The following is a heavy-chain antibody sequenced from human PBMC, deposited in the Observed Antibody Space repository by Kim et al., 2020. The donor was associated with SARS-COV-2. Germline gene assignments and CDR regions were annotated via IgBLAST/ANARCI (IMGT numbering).Heavy chain of an antibody. CDR3: EKGGGSTYRYFDF. Sequence: GGSLRLSCGASGFTFSDYAMSWVRQAPGKGLQWVSTVSSGATSTYYADSVKGRFTISRDNSKNTLYLQMNSLRAEDTALYYCEKGGGSTYRYFDFWGQGTLVSVP. J-gene: IGHJ4*02. CDR2: VSSGATST. CDR1: GFTFSDYA. V-gene: IGHV3-23*01.